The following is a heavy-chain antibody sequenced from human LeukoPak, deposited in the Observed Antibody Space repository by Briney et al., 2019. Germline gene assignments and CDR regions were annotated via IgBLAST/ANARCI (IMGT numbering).Heavy chain of an antibody. Sequence: PGGSLRLSCAASGFTFDSYAMNWVRQAPGKGLEWVSGITGSGGRIYYADSVKGRFTISRDNSKNTLYLQMNSLRAEDTAVYFCASGELDSLYYFDYWGQGTLVTVSS. CDR3: ASGELDSLYYFDY. V-gene: IGHV3-23*01. CDR1: GFTFDSYA. D-gene: IGHD1-1*01. CDR2: ITGSGGRI. J-gene: IGHJ4*02.